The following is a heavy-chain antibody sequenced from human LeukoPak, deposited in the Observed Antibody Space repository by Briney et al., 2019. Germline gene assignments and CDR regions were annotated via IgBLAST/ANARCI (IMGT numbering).Heavy chain of an antibody. V-gene: IGHV3-7*01. CDR1: GFTFNSYW. J-gene: IGHJ4*02. CDR3: GRAFPPLRTSSAGDL. D-gene: IGHD3-16*01. CDR2: IDPDGSEK. Sequence: TGGSLRLSCAASGFTFNSYWMSWVRQAPGKGLEWVANIDPDGSEKQYGDSVKGRFTTSRDNAKNSLYLQMNSLGTDDTAVYFCGRAFPPLRTSSAGDLWGQGTLVTVSS.